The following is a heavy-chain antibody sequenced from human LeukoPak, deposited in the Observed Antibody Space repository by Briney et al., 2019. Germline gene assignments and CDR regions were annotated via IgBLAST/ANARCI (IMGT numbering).Heavy chain of an antibody. Sequence: SETLSLTCTVSGGSISSYYWSWIRQPPGKGLEWIGYIDYSGSTNYNPSLNSRVTISVDTSKNQFSLKLTSVTAADTAVYYCARTLTVYQYYYYMDVWGKGTTVTVAS. V-gene: IGHV4-59*01. CDR2: IDYSGST. CDR3: ARTLTVYQYYYYMDV. CDR1: GGSISSYY. J-gene: IGHJ6*03. D-gene: IGHD2-2*01.